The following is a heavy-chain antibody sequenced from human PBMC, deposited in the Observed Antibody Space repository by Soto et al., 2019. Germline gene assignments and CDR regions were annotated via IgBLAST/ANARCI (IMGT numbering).Heavy chain of an antibody. Sequence: SETLSLTCTVSGGSISSGGYYWSWIRQHPGKGLEWIGYIYYSGSTYYNPSLKSRVTISVDTSKNQFSLKLSSVTAAGTAVYYCARGKGDLTFDYWGQGTLVTVSS. D-gene: IGHD1-26*01. CDR1: GGSISSGGYY. CDR2: IYYSGST. V-gene: IGHV4-31*03. J-gene: IGHJ4*02. CDR3: ARGKGDLTFDY.